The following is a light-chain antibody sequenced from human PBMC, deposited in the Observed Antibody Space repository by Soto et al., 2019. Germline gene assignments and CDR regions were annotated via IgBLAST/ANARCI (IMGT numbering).Light chain of an antibody. J-gene: IGKJ1*01. CDR3: QQYGSSPTWT. CDR2: GAS. CDR1: QSVSNNY. V-gene: IGKV3-20*01. Sequence: ESVLTQSPGTLSLSPGERATLSCRASQSVSNNYLAWYQQKPGQAPRLLIYGASTRATGIPDRFSGSGSGTDFTLTISILEPEDSAVYYCQQYGSSPTWTFGQGTKVDIK.